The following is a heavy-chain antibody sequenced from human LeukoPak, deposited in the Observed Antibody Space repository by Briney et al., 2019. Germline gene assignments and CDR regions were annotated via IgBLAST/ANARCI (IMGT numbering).Heavy chain of an antibody. D-gene: IGHD4-17*01. V-gene: IGHV3-30*04. CDR3: ARGTVTGYYYYYMDV. J-gene: IGHJ6*03. CDR1: GFTFSSYA. Sequence: GGSLRPSCAASGFTFSSYAMHWVRQAPGKGLEWVAVISYDGSNKYYADSVKGRFTISRDNSKNTLYLQMNSLRAEDTAVYYCARGTVTGYYYYYMDVWGKGTTVTVSS. CDR2: ISYDGSNK.